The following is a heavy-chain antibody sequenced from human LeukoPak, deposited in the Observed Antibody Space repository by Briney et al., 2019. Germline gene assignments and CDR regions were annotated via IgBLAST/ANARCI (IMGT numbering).Heavy chain of an antibody. Sequence: GESLKISCKGSGYSFTNYWIGWVRQMPGKGLEWMGIIYPGDSDTRYSPSFQGQVTISADKSISTAYLQWSSLKASDTAMYHCARHVDSSGWYYFDYWGQGTLVTVSS. V-gene: IGHV5-51*01. CDR1: GYSFTNYW. CDR3: ARHVDSSGWYYFDY. D-gene: IGHD6-19*01. J-gene: IGHJ4*02. CDR2: IYPGDSDT.